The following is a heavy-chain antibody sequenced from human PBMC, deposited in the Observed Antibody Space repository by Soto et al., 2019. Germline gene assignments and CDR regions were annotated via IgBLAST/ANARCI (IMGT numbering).Heavy chain of an antibody. Sequence: PGGSLRLSCAASGFTFSSYGMHWVRQAPGKGLEWVAVISYDGSNKYYADSVKGRFTISRDNSKNTLYLQMNSLRAEDTAVHYCAKDGGITMVRGVTHYYYGMDVWGQGTTVTVSS. D-gene: IGHD3-10*01. V-gene: IGHV3-30*18. CDR2: ISYDGSNK. CDR1: GFTFSSYG. CDR3: AKDGGITMVRGVTHYYYGMDV. J-gene: IGHJ6*02.